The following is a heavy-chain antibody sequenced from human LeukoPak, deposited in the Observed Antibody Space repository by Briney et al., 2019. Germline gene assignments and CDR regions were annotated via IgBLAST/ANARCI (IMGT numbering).Heavy chain of an antibody. CDR3: ARVKVGATCDY. J-gene: IGHJ4*02. CDR2: ISSSSSTI. V-gene: IGHV3-48*01. D-gene: IGHD1-26*01. Sequence: GGSLRLSCAASGFTFSSYSMNWVRQAPGKGLEWVSYISSSSSTIYYADSVKGRFTISRDNAKNSLYLQMNSLRAEDTAVYYRARVKVGATCDYWGQGTLVTVSS. CDR1: GFTFSSYS.